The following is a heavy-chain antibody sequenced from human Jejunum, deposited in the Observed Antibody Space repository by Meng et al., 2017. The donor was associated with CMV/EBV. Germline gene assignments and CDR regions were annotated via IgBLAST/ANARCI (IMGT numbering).Heavy chain of an antibody. J-gene: IGHJ6*02. D-gene: IGHD3-10*01. CDR2: IIPILRQE. CDR3: ATKSTIGESYYYYGLDV. Sequence: PFSSYTINWVRQAPGQGLEWMGRIIPILRQENYAEKFQGRVTFTADKSTSTIYMELSSLTSEDTAVYYCATKSTIGESYYYYGLDVWAQGTMVTVSS. CDR1: PFSSYT. V-gene: IGHV1-69*02.